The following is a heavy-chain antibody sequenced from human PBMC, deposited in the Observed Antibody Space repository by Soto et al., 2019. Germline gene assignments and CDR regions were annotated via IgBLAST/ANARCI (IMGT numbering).Heavy chain of an antibody. CDR2: ISYDGSNT. CDR1: GFTFRNYG. Sequence: QVQLVESGGGVVQPGRSLRLSCAASGFTFRNYGLHWVRQAPGKGLEWVAVISYDGSNTYYTDSVKGRFTISRDNFQNPLYLQMDSLRTADTAVYYCVKGDLDTAMAMAFDYWGQGTLVTVSS. CDR3: VKGDLDTAMAMAFDY. J-gene: IGHJ4*02. D-gene: IGHD5-18*01. V-gene: IGHV3-30*18.